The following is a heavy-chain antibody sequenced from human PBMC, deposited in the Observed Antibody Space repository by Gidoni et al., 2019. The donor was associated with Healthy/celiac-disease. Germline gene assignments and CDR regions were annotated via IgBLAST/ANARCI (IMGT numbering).Heavy chain of an antibody. J-gene: IGHJ2*01. Sequence: FTISRDNSKNTLYLQMNSLRAEDTAVYYCAKKAYGDYFSNWYFDLWGRGTLVTVSS. D-gene: IGHD4-17*01. CDR3: AKKAYGDYFSNWYFDL. V-gene: IGHV3-23*01.